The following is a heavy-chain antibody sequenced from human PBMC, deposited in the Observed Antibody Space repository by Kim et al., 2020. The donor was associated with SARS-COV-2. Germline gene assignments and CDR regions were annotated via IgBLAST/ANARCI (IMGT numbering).Heavy chain of an antibody. CDR3: ARGRWLQERYFQH. CDR2: INHSGST. J-gene: IGHJ1*01. V-gene: IGHV4-34*01. Sequence: SETLSLTCAVYGGSFSGYYWSWIRQPPGKGLEWIGEINHSGSTNYNPSLKSRVTISVDTSKNQFSLKLSSVTAADTAVYYCARGRWLQERYFQHWGQGTLVTVSS. CDR1: GGSFSGYY. D-gene: IGHD5-12*01.